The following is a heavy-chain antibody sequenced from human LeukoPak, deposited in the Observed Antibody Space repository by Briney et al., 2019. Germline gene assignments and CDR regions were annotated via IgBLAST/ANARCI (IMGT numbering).Heavy chain of an antibody. Sequence: GASVKVSCKASGYTFTSYDINWVRQATGQGLEWMGWVNPNSGNTRYAQKFQGRLTMTRNTSISTAYMELSSLRSEGTAVYYCAKNYDFLTGYANWGQGTLVTVSS. CDR2: VNPNSGNT. CDR1: GYTFTSYD. V-gene: IGHV1-8*01. CDR3: AKNYDFLTGYAN. D-gene: IGHD3-9*01. J-gene: IGHJ4*02.